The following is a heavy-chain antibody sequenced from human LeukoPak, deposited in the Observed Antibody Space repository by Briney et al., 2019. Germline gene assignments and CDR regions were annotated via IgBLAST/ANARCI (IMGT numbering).Heavy chain of an antibody. V-gene: IGHV3-53*04. Sequence: HPGGSLRLSCAASGFTVSSNYMSWVRQAPGKVLEWVSVIYSGGSTYYADSVKGRFTISRHNSKNTLYLQMNSLRAEDTAVYYCAGSGSYSWFDYWGQGTLVTVSS. D-gene: IGHD3-10*01. CDR1: GFTVSSNY. CDR3: AGSGSYSWFDY. J-gene: IGHJ4*02. CDR2: IYSGGST.